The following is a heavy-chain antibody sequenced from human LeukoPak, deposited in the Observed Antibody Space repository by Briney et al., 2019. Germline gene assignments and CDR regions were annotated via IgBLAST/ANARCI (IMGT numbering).Heavy chain of an antibody. CDR2: ISSSSSYI. CDR1: GFTFSSYS. D-gene: IGHD3-22*01. CDR3: ARIGSSGYYSPGGITDFDY. J-gene: IGHJ4*02. V-gene: IGHV3-21*01. Sequence: PGGSLRLSCAASGFTFSSYSMNWVRQAPGKGLEWVSSISSSSSYIYYAGPVKGRFTISRDNAKNSLYLQMNSLRAEDTAVYYCARIGSSGYYSPGGITDFDYWGQGTLVTVSS.